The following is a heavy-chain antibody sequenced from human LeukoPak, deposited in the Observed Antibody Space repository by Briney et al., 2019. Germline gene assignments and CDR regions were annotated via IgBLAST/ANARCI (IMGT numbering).Heavy chain of an antibody. D-gene: IGHD4-17*01. V-gene: IGHV1-18*01. Sequence: ASVKVSCKASGYTFTSYGISWVRQAPGQGLEWMGLISAYNGNTNYAQKLQGRVTMATDTSTSTAYMELRSLRSDDTAVYYCARDYADLPLGYFDHGGQGTLVTVSS. CDR2: ISAYNGNT. J-gene: IGHJ4*02. CDR3: ARDYADLPLGYFDH. CDR1: GYTFTSYG.